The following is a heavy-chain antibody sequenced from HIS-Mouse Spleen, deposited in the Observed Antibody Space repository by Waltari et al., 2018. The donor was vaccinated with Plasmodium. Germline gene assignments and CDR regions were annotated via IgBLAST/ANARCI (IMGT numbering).Heavy chain of an antibody. CDR3: ARTIAAAGTGDAFDM. CDR2: INSDGSST. CDR1: GSTFSSYW. J-gene: IGHJ3*02. D-gene: IGHD6-13*01. V-gene: IGHV3-74*01. Sequence: EVQLVESGGGLVQPGGSLRLSCAASGSTFSSYWMHWVRQAPGKGLVWGSRINSDGSSTRYADSVKGRFTISRDNAKNTLYLQMNSLRAEDTAVYYCARTIAAAGTGDAFDMWGQGTMVTVSS.